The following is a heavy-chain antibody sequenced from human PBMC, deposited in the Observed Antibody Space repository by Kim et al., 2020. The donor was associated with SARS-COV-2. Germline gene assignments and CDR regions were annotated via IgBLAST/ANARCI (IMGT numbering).Heavy chain of an antibody. V-gene: IGHV3-23*01. Sequence: SGGGKYYADSVMGRFTISRDNSKDTLYLQMNSLRVDDTAVYYCAKGGYLDPWGQGTLVTVSS. CDR2: SGGGK. CDR3: AKGGYLDP. J-gene: IGHJ5*02. D-gene: IGHD3-22*01.